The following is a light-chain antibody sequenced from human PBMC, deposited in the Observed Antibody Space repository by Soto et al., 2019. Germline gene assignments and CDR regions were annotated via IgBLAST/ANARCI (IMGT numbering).Light chain of an antibody. V-gene: IGKV3-15*01. CDR2: GAS. CDR3: QQYNNWPPIT. Sequence: EVVMTQSPATLSVSPGQRVTLSCRASQSVRSNLTWYQQKPGQSARLLMCGASSRATGIPARFSGSGSGTEFTLTISSLQSEDFAVYYCQQYNNWPPITFGQGTRLEIK. J-gene: IGKJ5*01. CDR1: QSVRSN.